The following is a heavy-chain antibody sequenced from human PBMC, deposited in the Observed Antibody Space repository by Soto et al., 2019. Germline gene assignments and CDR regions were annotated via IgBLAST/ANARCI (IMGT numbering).Heavy chain of an antibody. Sequence: QAPGQGLEWMGIINPSGGSTSYAQKFQGRVTMTRDTSTSTVYMELSSLRSEDKAVYYCASEYSSSSGYGMDVWGQGTTVTVSS. CDR2: INPSGGST. CDR3: ASEYSSSSGYGMDV. V-gene: IGHV1-46*03. D-gene: IGHD6-6*01. J-gene: IGHJ6*02.